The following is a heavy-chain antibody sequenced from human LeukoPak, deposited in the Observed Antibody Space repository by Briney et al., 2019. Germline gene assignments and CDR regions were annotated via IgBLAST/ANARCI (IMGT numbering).Heavy chain of an antibody. Sequence: PSETLSLTCTVSGGSISSGGYYWSWIRQHPGKGLEWIGYIYYSGSTNYNPSLKSRVTISVDTSKNQFSLKLSSVTAADTAVYYCARAYSSSWPAAFDYWGQGTLVTVSS. CDR1: GGSISSGGYY. V-gene: IGHV4-61*08. CDR3: ARAYSSSWPAAFDY. J-gene: IGHJ4*02. CDR2: IYYSGST. D-gene: IGHD6-13*01.